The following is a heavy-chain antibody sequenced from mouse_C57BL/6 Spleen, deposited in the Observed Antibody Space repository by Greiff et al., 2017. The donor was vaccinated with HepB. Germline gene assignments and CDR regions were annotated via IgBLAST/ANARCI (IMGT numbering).Heavy chain of an antibody. D-gene: IGHD1-1*01. CDR3: TRGGSSYGSYFDY. CDR2: IDPETGGT. Sequence: LQESGAELVRPGASVTLSCKASGYTFTDYEMHWVKQTPVHGLEWIGAIDPETGGTAYNQKFKGKAILTADKSSSTAYMELRSLTSEDSAVYYCTRGGSSYGSYFDYWGQGTTLTVSS. J-gene: IGHJ2*01. CDR1: GYTFTDYE. V-gene: IGHV1-15*01.